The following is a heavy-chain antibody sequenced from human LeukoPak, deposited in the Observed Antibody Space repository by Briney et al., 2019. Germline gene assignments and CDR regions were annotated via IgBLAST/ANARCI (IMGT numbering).Heavy chain of an antibody. CDR2: INPNSGGT. D-gene: IGHD2-21*01. Sequence: EASVKVSCKASGYTLTGYYMHWVRQAPGQGLEWMGWINPNSGGTNYAQKFQGRVTMTRDTSISTAYMELSRLRSDDTAVYYCARAVDSVVAFDIWGQGTMVTVSS. J-gene: IGHJ3*02. CDR1: GYTLTGYY. V-gene: IGHV1-2*02. CDR3: ARAVDSVVAFDI.